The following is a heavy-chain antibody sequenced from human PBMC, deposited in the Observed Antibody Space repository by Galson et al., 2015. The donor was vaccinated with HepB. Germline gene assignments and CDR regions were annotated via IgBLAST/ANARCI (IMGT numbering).Heavy chain of an antibody. CDR2: MYTSGGS. D-gene: IGHD3-16*02. CDR1: GGSMSSYY. J-gene: IGHJ6*02. CDR3: ARGDRLVDYYDYGMDV. V-gene: IGHV4-4*09. Sequence: ETLSLTCTVSGGSMSSYYWSWIRQFPGKGLEWTGYMYTSGGSNYNPSLKSRVAISVDTSKNQFSLKLTSVTAADTAVYYCARGDRLVDYYDYGMDVWGQGTTVIVSS.